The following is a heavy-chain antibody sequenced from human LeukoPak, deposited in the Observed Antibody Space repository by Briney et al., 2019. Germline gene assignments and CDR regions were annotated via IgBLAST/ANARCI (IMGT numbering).Heavy chain of an antibody. V-gene: IGHV4-34*01. D-gene: IGHD6-19*01. CDR3: ARIGPRYSSGWYWGGGQRTQGYYYYGMDV. CDR1: GGSFSGYY. J-gene: IGHJ6*02. Sequence: PSETLSLTCAVYGGSFSGYYWSWIRQPPGKGLEWLGEINHSGSTNYNPSLKSRVTISVDTSKNQFSLKLSSVTAADTAVYYCARIGPRYSSGWYWGGGQRTQGYYYYGMDVWGQGTTVTVSS. CDR2: INHSGST.